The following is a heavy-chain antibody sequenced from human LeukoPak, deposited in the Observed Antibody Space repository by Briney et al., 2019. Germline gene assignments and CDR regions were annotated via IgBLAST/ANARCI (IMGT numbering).Heavy chain of an antibody. J-gene: IGHJ3*02. CDR1: GFTFSSYG. V-gene: IGHV3-30*02. CDR3: ARDMSGPDAFDI. D-gene: IGHD3-3*01. CDR2: IRYDGSNK. Sequence: GGSLRLSCAASGFTFSSYGMHWVRQAPGKGLEWVAFIRYDGSNKYYADSVKGRFTISRDNSKNTLYLQMNSLRAEDTAVYYCARDMSGPDAFDIWGQGTMVTVSS.